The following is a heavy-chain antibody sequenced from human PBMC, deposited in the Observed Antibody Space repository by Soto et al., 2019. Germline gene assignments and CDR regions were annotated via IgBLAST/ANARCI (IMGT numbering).Heavy chain of an antibody. V-gene: IGHV3-66*01. Sequence: PGGSLRLSCAASGFTVSSNYMSWVRQAPGKGLDWVSVIYSSGSTYYADSVKGRFTISRDNSKNTLYLQMNSLRAEDTAVYYCARDYTYFYDSSGTRVKGFDPWGQGTLVTVSS. CDR1: GFTVSSNY. J-gene: IGHJ5*02. CDR2: IYSSGST. CDR3: ARDYTYFYDSSGTRVKGFDP. D-gene: IGHD3-22*01.